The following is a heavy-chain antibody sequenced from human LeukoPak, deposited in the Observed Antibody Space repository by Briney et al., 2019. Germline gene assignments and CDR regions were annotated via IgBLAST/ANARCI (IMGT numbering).Heavy chain of an antibody. Sequence: GGSLRLSYAPSVFTFSVTWMSWVRQAPGRWRGWVGRFKSKVADRTTDYAAPVAGRFTISRDDPKNLMYLKMTSLKTEDTGVYYCTRGGTQADVFDIWGQGTMVTVSS. V-gene: IGHV3-15*01. D-gene: IGHD1-26*01. CDR3: TRGGTQADVFDI. CDR2: FKSKVADRTT. J-gene: IGHJ3*02. CDR1: VFTFSVTW.